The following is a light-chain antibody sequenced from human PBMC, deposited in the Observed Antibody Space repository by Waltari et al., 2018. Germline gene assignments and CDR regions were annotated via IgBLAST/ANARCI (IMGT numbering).Light chain of an antibody. V-gene: IGLV1-47*01. Sequence: QSVLTQPPSASGTPGQRVTISCSGSSSNIGSNYVYWYQQLPGTAPKLLIYRNNQRPSGVPYRFSGSKSGTSASLAISGRRSEDEADYYCAAWDDSLSGHWVFGGGTKLTVL. CDR2: RNN. CDR1: SSNIGSNY. CDR3: AAWDDSLSGHWV. J-gene: IGLJ3*02.